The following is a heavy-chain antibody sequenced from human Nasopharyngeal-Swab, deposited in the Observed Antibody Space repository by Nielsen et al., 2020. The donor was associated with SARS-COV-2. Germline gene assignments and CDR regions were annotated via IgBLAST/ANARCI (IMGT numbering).Heavy chain of an antibody. CDR2: MYPGDSDT. CDR3: AGFTVVTPDDAFDI. CDR1: GYSFTSYW. J-gene: IGHJ3*02. Sequence: GGSLRLSCKGSGYSFTSYWIGWVRQMPGKGLEWMGIMYPGDSDTRYSPSFQGQVTISADKSISTAYLQWSSLKASDTAMYYCAGFTVVTPDDAFDIWGQGTMVTVSS. V-gene: IGHV5-51*01. D-gene: IGHD4-23*01.